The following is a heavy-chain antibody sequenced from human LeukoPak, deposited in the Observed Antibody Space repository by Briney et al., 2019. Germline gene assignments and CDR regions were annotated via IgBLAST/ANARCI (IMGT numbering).Heavy chain of an antibody. J-gene: IGHJ4*02. CDR1: GGSFSGYY. Sequence: SETLSLTCAVYGGSFSGYYWSWICQPPGKGLEWIGEINHSGSTSYNPSLKSRVTTSVDTSKKQFSLKLSSVTAADTAVYYCVTYYFDSSGPKKNYWGQGTLVTVSS. D-gene: IGHD3-22*01. CDR2: INHSGST. CDR3: VTYYFDSSGPKKNY. V-gene: IGHV4-34*01.